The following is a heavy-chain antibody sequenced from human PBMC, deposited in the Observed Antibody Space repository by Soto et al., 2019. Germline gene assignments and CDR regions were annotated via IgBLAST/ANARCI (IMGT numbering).Heavy chain of an antibody. Sequence: ASVKVSCKASGYTFTSYGISWVRQAPGQGLEWMGWISAYNGNTNYAQKLQGRVTMTTDTSTSTVYMELSSLRSEDTAVYYCAREDPRSITGTTDYWGQGTLVTVSS. V-gene: IGHV1-18*01. CDR3: AREDPRSITGTTDY. J-gene: IGHJ4*02. D-gene: IGHD1-7*01. CDR2: ISAYNGNT. CDR1: GYTFTSYG.